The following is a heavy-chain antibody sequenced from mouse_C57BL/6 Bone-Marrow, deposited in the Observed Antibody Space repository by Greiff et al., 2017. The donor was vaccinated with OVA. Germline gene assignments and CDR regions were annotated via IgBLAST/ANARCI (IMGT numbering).Heavy chain of an antibody. D-gene: IGHD1-1*01. Sequence: QVQLKESGAELVRPGASVKLSCKASGYTFTDYYINWVKQRPGQGLEWIARIYPGSGNTYYNEKFKGKATLTAEKSSSTAYMQLSSLTSEDSAVYFCARYPSIYYYGSSYAWFAYWGQGTLVTVSA. CDR3: ARYPSIYYYGSSYAWFAY. V-gene: IGHV1-76*01. CDR2: IYPGSGNT. CDR1: GYTFTDYY. J-gene: IGHJ3*01.